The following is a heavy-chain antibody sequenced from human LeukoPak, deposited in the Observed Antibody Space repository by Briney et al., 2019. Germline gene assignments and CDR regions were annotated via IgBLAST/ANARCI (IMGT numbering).Heavy chain of an antibody. Sequence: SQTLSLTCAISGDSVSNKNTAWNWIRQSPSRGLEWLGRTYYRSKWHNTYAASVKSRITINPDTSKNQFSLQLNSVTPEDTAVYYCARETTTSGSPFDCWGQGTLVTVSS. V-gene: IGHV6-1*01. CDR2: TYYRSKWHN. CDR3: ARETTTSGSPFDC. D-gene: IGHD6-19*01. J-gene: IGHJ4*02. CDR1: GDSVSNKNTA.